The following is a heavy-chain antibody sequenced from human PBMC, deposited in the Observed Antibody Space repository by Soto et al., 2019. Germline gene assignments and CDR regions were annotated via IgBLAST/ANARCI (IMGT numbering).Heavy chain of an antibody. V-gene: IGHV4-61*01. J-gene: IGHJ6*02. CDR1: GGSVSSGSYY. Sequence: SETLSLTCTVSGGSVSSGSYYWSWIRQPPGKGLEWIGYIYYSGSTNYNPSLKSRVTISVDTSKNQFSLKLSSVTAADTAVYYCARGVGYCTNGVCYSNYYYYGMDVWGQGATVTVSS. D-gene: IGHD2-8*01. CDR2: IYYSGST. CDR3: ARGVGYCTNGVCYSNYYYYGMDV.